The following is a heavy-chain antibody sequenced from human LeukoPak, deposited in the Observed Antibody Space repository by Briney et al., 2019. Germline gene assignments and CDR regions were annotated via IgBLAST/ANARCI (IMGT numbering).Heavy chain of an antibody. J-gene: IGHJ4*02. CDR1: GGSISSYY. Sequence: SETLSLTCTVSGGSISSYYWSWIRQPPGKGLEWIGYIYYSGSTNYNPSLKSRVTISVDTSKNQFSLKLSSVTAADTAVYYCARESEWLLPYFDYWGQGTLVTVFS. CDR3: ARESEWLLPYFDY. CDR2: IYYSGST. V-gene: IGHV4-59*01. D-gene: IGHD3-22*01.